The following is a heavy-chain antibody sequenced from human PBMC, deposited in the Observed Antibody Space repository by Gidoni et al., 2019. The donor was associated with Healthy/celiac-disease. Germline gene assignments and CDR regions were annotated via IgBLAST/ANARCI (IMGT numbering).Heavy chain of an antibody. V-gene: IGHV1-18*01. CDR1: GYTFTSYG. CDR2: ISAYNGNT. Sequence: QVQLVQSGAEVKKPGASVKVSCKASGYTFTSYGISWVRQAPGQGLEWRGWISAYNGNTNYAQKLQGRVTMTTDTYTSTAYMELRSLRSDDTAVYYCARGSDYGDYRKDAFDIWGQGTMVTVSS. CDR3: ARGSDYGDYRKDAFDI. D-gene: IGHD4-17*01. J-gene: IGHJ3*02.